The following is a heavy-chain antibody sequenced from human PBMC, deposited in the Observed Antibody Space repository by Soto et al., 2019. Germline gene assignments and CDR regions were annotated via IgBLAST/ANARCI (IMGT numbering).Heavy chain of an antibody. CDR2: IYTSGST. Sequence: QVQLQESGPGLVKPSETLSLTCTVSGGSISSYYWSWIRQPAGKGLEWIGRIYTSGSTNYNPSLKSRVTMSVDTSKNQFSLKLSSVTAADTAVYYCARAGITPAGGYYYYSMDVWGQGTTVTVSS. CDR3: ARAGITPAGGYYYYSMDV. D-gene: IGHD3-3*01. V-gene: IGHV4-4*07. CDR1: GGSISSYY. J-gene: IGHJ6*02.